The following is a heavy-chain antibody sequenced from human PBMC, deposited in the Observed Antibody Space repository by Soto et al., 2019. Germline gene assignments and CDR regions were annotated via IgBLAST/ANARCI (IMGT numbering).Heavy chain of an antibody. CDR3: ASHSTSTDYYYYGMDV. CDR2: IIPIFGTT. CDR1: GDIFSRFT. J-gene: IGHJ6*02. D-gene: IGHD2-2*01. Sequence: QVQLVQSGAEVKKPGSSVKVSYKASGDIFSRFTISWVRQAPGQGLEWMGGIIPIFGTTNNAQKFQGRVTITADDSTETVYMELSSLRSDDTAVYYCASHSTSTDYYYYGMDVWGQGTTVTVSS. V-gene: IGHV1-69*01.